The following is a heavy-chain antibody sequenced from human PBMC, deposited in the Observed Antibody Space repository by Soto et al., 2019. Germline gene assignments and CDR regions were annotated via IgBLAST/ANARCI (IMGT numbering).Heavy chain of an antibody. Sequence: SGTLPLTCTVSGGSISSYYWSWIRQPPGKGLEWIGYIYYSGSTNYNPSLKSRVTISVDTSKNQFSLKLSSVTAADTAVYYCARGSRDRSGSYYLDYWGQGTLVTVSS. CDR2: IYYSGST. V-gene: IGHV4-59*01. CDR1: GGSISSYY. D-gene: IGHD3-10*01. CDR3: ARGSRDRSGSYYLDY. J-gene: IGHJ4*02.